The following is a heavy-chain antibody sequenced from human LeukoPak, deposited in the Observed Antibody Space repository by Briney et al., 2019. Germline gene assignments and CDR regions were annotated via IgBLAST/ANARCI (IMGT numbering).Heavy chain of an antibody. J-gene: IGHJ3*02. CDR2: IFYSGST. CDR3: ARHADDDSFDI. CDR1: GDSISSYY. V-gene: IGHV4-59*01. Sequence: SETLSLTCTVSGDSISSYYWSWIRQPPGKGPEWVGYIFYSGSTNYNPSLKSRVTISVDTSKNQFSLKLSSVTAADTAVYYCARHADDDSFDIWGQGTMVTVSS.